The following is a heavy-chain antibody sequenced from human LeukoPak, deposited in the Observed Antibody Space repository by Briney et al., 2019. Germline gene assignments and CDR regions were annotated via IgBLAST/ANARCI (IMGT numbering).Heavy chain of an antibody. V-gene: IGHV4-4*02. CDR2: IYHSGTT. J-gene: IGHJ4*02. Sequence: PSETLSLTCAVSGGSISSSNWWSWVRQPPGKGLEWIGEIYHSGTTNYNPSLKSRVTISVDKSKNQFSLKLSSVTAADTAVYYCARDLHGSGTSSFWGQGTLVTVSS. CDR3: ARDLHGSGTSSF. CDR1: GGSISSSNW. D-gene: IGHD3-10*01.